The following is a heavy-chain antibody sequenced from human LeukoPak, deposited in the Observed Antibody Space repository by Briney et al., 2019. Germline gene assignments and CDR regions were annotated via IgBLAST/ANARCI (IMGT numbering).Heavy chain of an antibody. V-gene: IGHV3-73*01. CDR3: TSQYDFWSGYYTGLCDY. J-gene: IGHJ4*02. CDR1: GFTFSGSA. CDR2: IRSKVNSYAT. D-gene: IGHD3-3*01. Sequence: GGSLRLSCAASGFTFSGSAMHWVRQASGKGLEWVGRIRSKVNSYATAYAASVKGRFTISRDDSKNTAYLQMNSLKTEDTAVYYCTSQYDFWSGYYTGLCDYWGQGTLVTVSS.